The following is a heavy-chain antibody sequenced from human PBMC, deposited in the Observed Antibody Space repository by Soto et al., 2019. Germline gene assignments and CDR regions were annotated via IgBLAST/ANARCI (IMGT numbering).Heavy chain of an antibody. Sequence: QVQLQESGPGLVKPSQTLSLTCTVSGGSISSGGYYWSWIRQHPGKGLEWIGYIYYSGSTYYNPSLECRVTLPVDTSKIHLSLKLSSVTAADRAVYYCASVGGINGFDPCGHGSLVTVSS. V-gene: IGHV4-31*03. D-gene: IGHD1-26*01. CDR2: IYYSGST. J-gene: IGHJ5*02. CDR3: ASVGGINGFDP. CDR1: GGSISSGGYY.